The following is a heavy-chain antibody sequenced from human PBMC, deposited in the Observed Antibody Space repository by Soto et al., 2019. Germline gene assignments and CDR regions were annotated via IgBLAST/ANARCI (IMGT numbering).Heavy chain of an antibody. D-gene: IGHD5-12*01. CDR1: GFTFRDYY. Sequence: QVQLVESGGGLVKPGGSLRPSCAASGFTFRDYYMGWIRQAPGRGLEWVSYISGGGSNIYSADSVRGRFTISRDNAKNSLYLQMNSLRAEDTAVYYCARGDGYNSYYFDYWGQGTLVTVSS. J-gene: IGHJ4*02. V-gene: IGHV3-11*01. CDR3: ARGDGYNSYYFDY. CDR2: ISGGGSNI.